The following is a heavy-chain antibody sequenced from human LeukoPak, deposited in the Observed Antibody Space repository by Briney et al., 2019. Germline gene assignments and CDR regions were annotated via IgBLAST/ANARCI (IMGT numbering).Heavy chain of an antibody. J-gene: IGHJ6*03. Sequence: LSCXXSXXXFDXYAMXWVRQAPGKGLEWVSGISWNSGSIGYADSVKGRFTISRDNAKNSLYLQMNSLRAEDTALYYCAKGGYCSSTSCQGEGYYYYMDVWGKGTTVTVSS. V-gene: IGHV3-9*01. CDR1: XXXFDXYA. D-gene: IGHD2-2*01. CDR2: ISWNSGSI. CDR3: AKGGYCSSTSCQGEGYYYYMDV.